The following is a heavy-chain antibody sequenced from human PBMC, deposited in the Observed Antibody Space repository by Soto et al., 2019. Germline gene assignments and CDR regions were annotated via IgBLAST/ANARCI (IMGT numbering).Heavy chain of an antibody. V-gene: IGHV1-2*02. D-gene: IGHD1-26*01. CDR3: GRGRSGQIVSVY. CDR1: GYTFTGHY. Sequence: ASVKVSCKTSGYTFTGHYIHWVRQAPQQGPEWMGEIGPESGATRYAQKFRGRVTMTMDTSITTVYMELKNLSPDDTAVYYCGRGRSGQIVSVYWGQGTPDT. J-gene: IGHJ4*02. CDR2: IGPESGAT.